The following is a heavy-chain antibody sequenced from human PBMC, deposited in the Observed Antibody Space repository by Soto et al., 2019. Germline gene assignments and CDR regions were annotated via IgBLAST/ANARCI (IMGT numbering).Heavy chain of an antibody. Sequence: QVQLVQSGAEVKKPGSSVKVSCKASGGTFSNDAINWVRQAPGQGLEWMGGIIPLFGTPNYAQKFQGRVTFTAHKSTSTAYMELRSLRSDDTAVYYCARGWETVGTTTPFAYWGQGTLVTVSS. CDR3: ARGWETVGTTTPFAY. D-gene: IGHD1-26*01. CDR2: IIPLFGTP. CDR1: GGTFSNDA. V-gene: IGHV1-69*06. J-gene: IGHJ4*02.